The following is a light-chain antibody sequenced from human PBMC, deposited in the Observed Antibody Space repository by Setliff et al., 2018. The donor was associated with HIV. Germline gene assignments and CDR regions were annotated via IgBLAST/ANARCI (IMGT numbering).Light chain of an antibody. J-gene: IGLJ1*01. CDR2: EVS. Sequence: QSALTQPASVSGSPGQSITISCTGTSSDVGGYKYVYWYQQHPGKAPKLMIYEVSNRPSGTSNRFSGSKSGNTASLTISGLQAEDEADYYCSSYRSGNTLVFGTGTKAPS. CDR3: SSYRSGNTLV. CDR1: SSDVGGYKY. V-gene: IGLV2-14*01.